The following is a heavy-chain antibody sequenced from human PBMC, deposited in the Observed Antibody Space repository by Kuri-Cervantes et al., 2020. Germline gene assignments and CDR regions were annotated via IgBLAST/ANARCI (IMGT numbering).Heavy chain of an antibody. CDR1: GGSVSSGSYY. Sequence: ESLKISCTVSGGSVSSGSYYWSWIRQPPGKGLEWIGYIYYSGSTNYNPSLRSRVTISIDTSKNQFSLKLSSVTAADTAVYYCARGLWFGDKVSQHYYYGMDVWGQGTTVTVSS. V-gene: IGHV4-61*01. D-gene: IGHD3-10*01. CDR2: IYYSGST. CDR3: ARGLWFGDKVSQHYYYGMDV. J-gene: IGHJ6*02.